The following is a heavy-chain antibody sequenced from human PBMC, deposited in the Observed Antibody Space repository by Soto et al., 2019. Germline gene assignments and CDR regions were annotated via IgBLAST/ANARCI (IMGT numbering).Heavy chain of an antibody. CDR3: ARECGAVDRTDY. CDR2: ISYDGSNK. D-gene: IGHD2-2*01. Sequence: GGSLRLSCAASGFTFSSYAMHWVRQAPGKGLEWVAVISYDGSNKYYADSVKGRFTISRDNSKNTLYLQMNSLRAEDTAVYYCARECGAVDRTDYRGQGTPVTVSS. V-gene: IGHV3-30-3*01. J-gene: IGHJ4*02. CDR1: GFTFSSYA.